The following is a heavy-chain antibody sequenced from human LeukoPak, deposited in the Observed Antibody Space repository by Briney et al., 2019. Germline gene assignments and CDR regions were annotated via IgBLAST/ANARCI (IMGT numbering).Heavy chain of an antibody. CDR3: ARVIAARALAFDY. D-gene: IGHD6-6*01. J-gene: IGHJ4*02. V-gene: IGHV4-59*01. CDR1: GGSISSYY. Sequence: SETLSLTCTVSGGSISSYYWSWIRQPPGKGLEWIGYIYYSGSTNYNPSLKSRVTISVDTSKNQFSLKLSSVTAADTAVYYCARVIAARALAFDYWGQGTLVTVSS. CDR2: IYYSGST.